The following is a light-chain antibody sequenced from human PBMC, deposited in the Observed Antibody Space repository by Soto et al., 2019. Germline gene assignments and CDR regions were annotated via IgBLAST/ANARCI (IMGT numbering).Light chain of an antibody. J-gene: IGKJ1*01. CDR2: AAS. CDR1: QDIRNC. V-gene: IGKV1-39*01. Sequence: DIQMTQSPSSLSASVRDRVTITCRASQDIRNCLAWYQQKPGRAPKFLIYAASSLQSGVPSRFSGGGSGTDFTLTITSLQPEDFATYYCQQSYSSPWTFGQGTTVEIK. CDR3: QQSYSSPWT.